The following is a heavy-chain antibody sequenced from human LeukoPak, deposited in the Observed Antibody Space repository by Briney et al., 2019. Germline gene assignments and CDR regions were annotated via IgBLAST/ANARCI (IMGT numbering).Heavy chain of an antibody. J-gene: IGHJ4*02. CDR2: IKQDGSEK. CDR1: GFTFTNYW. Sequence: GGSLRLSCAASGFTFTNYWMSWVRQAPGKGLEWVANIKQDGSEKDYVDFMKGRFTISKDNAKNSVYLQLSSLRAEDTAVYHCARIGYRSSSFDYWGRGTLVTVSS. D-gene: IGHD6-13*01. CDR3: ARIGYRSSSFDY. V-gene: IGHV3-7*01.